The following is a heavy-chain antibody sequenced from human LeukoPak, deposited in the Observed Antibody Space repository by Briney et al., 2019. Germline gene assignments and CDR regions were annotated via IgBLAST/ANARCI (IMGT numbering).Heavy chain of an antibody. Sequence: SETLSLTCTVSGDSISSYYWSWLRQPPGKGLEWVGYIYYSGSTNYNPSLKSRVTISVDTSKNQFSLKLSSVTAADTAVYYCARAVAGTFYWGQGTLVTVSS. V-gene: IGHV4-59*01. CDR2: IYYSGST. CDR1: GDSISSYY. CDR3: ARAVAGTFY. D-gene: IGHD6-19*01. J-gene: IGHJ4*02.